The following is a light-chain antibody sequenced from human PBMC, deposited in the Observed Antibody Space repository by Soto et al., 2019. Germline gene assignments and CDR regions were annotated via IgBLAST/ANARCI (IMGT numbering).Light chain of an antibody. CDR2: EVS. V-gene: IGLV2-23*02. J-gene: IGLJ1*01. CDR3: YSYAGSSTYV. Sequence: QSVLTQPASVSGSPGQSITISCTGTSSDVGSYNLVSWYQQHPGKAPKLMIYEVSKRPSGDSNRFSGSKSGNTASLTISGLQAEDEADYYCYSYAGSSTYVFGTGTKVTVL. CDR1: SSDVGSYNL.